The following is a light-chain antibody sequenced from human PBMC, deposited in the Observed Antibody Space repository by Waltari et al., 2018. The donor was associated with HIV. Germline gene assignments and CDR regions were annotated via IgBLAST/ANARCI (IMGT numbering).Light chain of an antibody. CDR3: YSAADNNYV. CDR2: KDS. CDR1: VLAKKY. V-gene: IGLV3-27*01. Sequence: SYELTQPSSVSVSPGQTARITCSGDVLAKKYARWFQQKPGQAPVLVIYKDSERPSGIPERFSGSSSGTTVTVTISGAQVEDEADYYCYSAADNNYVFGTGTKVTVL. J-gene: IGLJ1*01.